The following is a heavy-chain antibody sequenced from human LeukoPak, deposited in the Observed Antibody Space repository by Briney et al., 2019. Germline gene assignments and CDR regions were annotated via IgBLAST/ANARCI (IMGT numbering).Heavy chain of an antibody. CDR3: AKDEGYCSGGSCYAH. J-gene: IGHJ4*02. CDR2: ISSSGSTI. V-gene: IGHV3-48*03. CDR1: GFTFSSYE. D-gene: IGHD2-15*01. Sequence: GGSLRLSCAASGFTFSSYEMNWVRQAPGKGLEWVSYISSSGSTIYYADSVKGRFTISRDNSKNTLYLQMNSLRAEDTAVYYCAKDEGYCSGGSCYAHWGQGTLVTVSS.